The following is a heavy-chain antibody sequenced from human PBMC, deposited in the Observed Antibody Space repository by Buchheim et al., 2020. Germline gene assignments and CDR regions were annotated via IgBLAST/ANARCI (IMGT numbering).Heavy chain of an antibody. J-gene: IGHJ5*02. CDR1: GGSISSGSYY. Sequence: QVQLQESGPGLVKPSQTLSLTCTVSGGSISSGSYYWSWIRQPAGKGLEWIGRIYTSGSTNYNPSLKSRVTISVDTSKNQFSLKLSAVTAADTAVYYWARLMVVVPAAANWFDPWGQGTL. D-gene: IGHD2-2*01. V-gene: IGHV4-61*02. CDR3: ARLMVVVPAAANWFDP. CDR2: IYTSGST.